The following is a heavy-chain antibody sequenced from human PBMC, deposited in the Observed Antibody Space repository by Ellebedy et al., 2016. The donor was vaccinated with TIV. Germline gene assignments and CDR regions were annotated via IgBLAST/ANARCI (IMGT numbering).Heavy chain of an antibody. CDR3: ASSGCDGPSCYGMDV. CDR2: IDSSSSTI. Sequence: GESLKISCEASGFIFSSYTMNWVRQAPGKGLEWVSYIDSSSSTIYYADSVRGRFTISRDNAKNSLYLQMNSLRAEDTAVYYCASSGCDGPSCYGMDVWGQGTTVTVSS. CDR1: GFIFSSYT. D-gene: IGHD2-21*01. J-gene: IGHJ6*02. V-gene: IGHV3-48*01.